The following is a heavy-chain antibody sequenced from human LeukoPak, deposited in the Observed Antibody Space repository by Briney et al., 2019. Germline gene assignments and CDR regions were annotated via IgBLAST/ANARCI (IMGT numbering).Heavy chain of an antibody. CDR2: IYYSGST. CDR3: ARLRRFSTRSAFDI. CDR1: GGSISSGDYY. V-gene: IGHV4-30-4*08. D-gene: IGHD3-16*01. J-gene: IGHJ3*02. Sequence: SETLSLTCTVSGGSISSGDYYWSWIRQPPGKGLEWIGYIYYSGSTYYNPSLKSRVTISVDTSKNQFSLKLSSVTAADTAVYYCARLRRFSTRSAFDIWGQGTMVTVSS.